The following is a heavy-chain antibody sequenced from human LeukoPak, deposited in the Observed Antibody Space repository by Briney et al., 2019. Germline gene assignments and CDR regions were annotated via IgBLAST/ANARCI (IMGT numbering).Heavy chain of an antibody. CDR3: ARTHPADGIDY. CDR1: GGSISSSSYY. CDR2: IYYSGST. J-gene: IGHJ4*02. V-gene: IGHV4-39*01. D-gene: IGHD1-1*01. Sequence: SETLSLTCTVSGGSISSSSYYWGWIRQPPGKGLEWIGSIYYSGSTYYNPSPKSRVTISVDTSKNQFSLKLSSVTAADTAVYYCARTHPADGIDYWGQGTLVTVSS.